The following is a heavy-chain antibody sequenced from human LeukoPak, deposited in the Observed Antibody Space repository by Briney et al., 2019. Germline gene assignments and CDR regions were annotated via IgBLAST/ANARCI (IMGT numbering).Heavy chain of an antibody. V-gene: IGHV1-69*04. CDR2: IVPIIEIA. CDR3: ARHSSRGQYYAFDF. Sequence: SVKVSCKASGGTFSRYVISWVRQAPGQGLEWMGRIVPIIEIANYAQKFQGRVTITADKSTNIVYMEVDNLIFEDTAVYYCARHSSRGQYYAFDFWGQGALVTVSP. D-gene: IGHD3-3*01. CDR1: GGTFSRYV. J-gene: IGHJ4*02.